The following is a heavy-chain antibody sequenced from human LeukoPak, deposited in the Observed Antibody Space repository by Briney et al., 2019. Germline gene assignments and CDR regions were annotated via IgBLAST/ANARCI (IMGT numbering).Heavy chain of an antibody. CDR3: ARDVSSWPFFDS. CDR2: IYASGST. Sequence: SETLSLTCTVSGGSIRSQYWSWIRKPAGRGLDWLGRIYASGSTNYSPSLKSRVTMSLDTSKNQFSLKLFSVTAADTAVYFCARDVSSWPFFDSWGQGTQVTVSS. CDR1: GGSIRSQY. D-gene: IGHD6-13*01. V-gene: IGHV4-4*07. J-gene: IGHJ4*02.